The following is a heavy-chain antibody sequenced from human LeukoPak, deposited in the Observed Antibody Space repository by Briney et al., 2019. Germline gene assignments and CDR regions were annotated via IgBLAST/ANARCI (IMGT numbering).Heavy chain of an antibody. CDR3: ARVYQSAEYYFDY. CDR1: GASIDSYC. J-gene: IGHJ4*02. D-gene: IGHD2-2*01. V-gene: IGHV4-59*01. Sequence: PSETLSPTCTVAGASIDSYCWSWIRQPPGKGLEWIGYIYYTESTEYHTSLKSRVTISLDTSKNQFSLKLTSVTAADTAVYYCARVYQSAEYYFDYWGQGDLVSVSS. CDR2: IYYTEST.